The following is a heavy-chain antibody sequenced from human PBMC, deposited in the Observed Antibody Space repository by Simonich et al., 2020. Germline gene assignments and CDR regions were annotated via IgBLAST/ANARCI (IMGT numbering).Heavy chain of an antibody. CDR1: GGSISSSSYY. D-gene: IGHD6-6*01. CDR2: IYYRWRT. CDR3: ARWAYSSSYFDY. V-gene: IGHV4-39*01. Sequence: QLQLQESGPGLVKPSETLSLTCTVSGGSISSSSYYWGWIRQPQGKELEWIGSIYYRWRTYYNPSLKSRVTRSVDTSKNQCSLKLSSVTAADTAVYYCARWAYSSSYFDYWGQGTLVTVSS. J-gene: IGHJ4*02.